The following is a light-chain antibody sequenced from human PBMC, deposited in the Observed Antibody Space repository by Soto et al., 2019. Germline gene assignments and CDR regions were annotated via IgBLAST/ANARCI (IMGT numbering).Light chain of an antibody. V-gene: IGKV1-27*01. J-gene: IGKJ1*01. Sequence: DIQMTKSPSSLYASVGDRVTITCRASQGISNYLAGYQQKPGKGPKLLIYAASTLQSGVPSRFSGSGSGTDFTITISSQQSEDVATYYCRKYNSGATFGQGTKVEIK. CDR2: AAS. CDR1: QGISNY. CDR3: RKYNSGAT.